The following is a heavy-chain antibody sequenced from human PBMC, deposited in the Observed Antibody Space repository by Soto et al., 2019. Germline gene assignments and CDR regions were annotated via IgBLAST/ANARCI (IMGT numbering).Heavy chain of an antibody. CDR2: ITEDGSGT. CDR3: VRGTNGWRGMDY. J-gene: IGHJ4*02. V-gene: IGHV3-74*01. Sequence: GGSLRLSCATSGFTFSSYPIHWVRQAPGKGPVWVSRITEDGSGTTYADPVKGRFTVTRDNAKNTMYLQMSGLGAEDTAVYHCVRGTNGWRGMDYWGQGTLVTVSS. CDR1: GFTFSSYP. D-gene: IGHD2-8*01.